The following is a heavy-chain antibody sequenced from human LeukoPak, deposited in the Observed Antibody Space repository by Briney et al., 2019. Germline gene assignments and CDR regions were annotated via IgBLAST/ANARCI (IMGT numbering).Heavy chain of an antibody. CDR2: IGTAGET. Sequence: GGSLRLSCAASGFTFSSYDMHWVRQATGKGLEWVSAIGTAGETYYPGSVKGRFTISRENAKNSLYLQMNSLRAGDTAVYYCARAHGSGRGLHYYNGMDVWGQGTTVTVSS. CDR1: GFTFSSYD. D-gene: IGHD3-10*01. CDR3: ARAHGSGRGLHYYNGMDV. V-gene: IGHV3-13*01. J-gene: IGHJ6*02.